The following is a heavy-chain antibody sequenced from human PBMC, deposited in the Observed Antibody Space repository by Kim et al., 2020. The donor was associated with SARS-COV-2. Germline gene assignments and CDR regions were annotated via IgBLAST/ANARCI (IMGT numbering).Heavy chain of an antibody. V-gene: IGHV3-30*18. CDR1: GFTFSSYG. Sequence: GGSLRLSCAASGFTFSSYGMHWVRQAPGKGLEWVAVISYDGSNKYYADSVKGRFTISRDNSKNTLYLQMNSLRAEDTAVYYCAKDVGVELDYYYVMDVWGQGTTVNVP. D-gene: IGHD1-26*01. J-gene: IGHJ6*02. CDR3: AKDVGVELDYYYVMDV. CDR2: ISYDGSNK.